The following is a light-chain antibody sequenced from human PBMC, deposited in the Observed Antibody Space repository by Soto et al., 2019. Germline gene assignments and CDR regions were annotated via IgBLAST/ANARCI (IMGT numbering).Light chain of an antibody. CDR1: SSDVGSYNL. Sequence: QSVLTQPAYGSGLPGQSITISCTGTSSDVGSYNLVSWYQQHPGKAPKLMIYEVIKRPSGVSNRFSGSKSGNPASLTISGLQAEDEADYYCCSYAGSSTFYVFGTGTKVTVL. V-gene: IGLV2-23*02. CDR2: EVI. CDR3: CSYAGSSTFYV. J-gene: IGLJ1*01.